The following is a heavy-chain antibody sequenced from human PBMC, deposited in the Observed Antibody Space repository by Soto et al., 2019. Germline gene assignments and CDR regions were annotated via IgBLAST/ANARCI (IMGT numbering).Heavy chain of an antibody. V-gene: IGHV1-8*01. CDR1: GYTFTSYD. CDR3: ARPPIAVANDAFDI. D-gene: IGHD6-19*01. Sequence: ASVKVSCKASGYTFTSYDINWVRQATGQGLEWMGWMNPNSGNTGYAQKFQGRVTMTRNTSISTAYMELSSLRSEDTAVYHCARPPIAVANDAFDIWGQGTMVTVSS. J-gene: IGHJ3*02. CDR2: MNPNSGNT.